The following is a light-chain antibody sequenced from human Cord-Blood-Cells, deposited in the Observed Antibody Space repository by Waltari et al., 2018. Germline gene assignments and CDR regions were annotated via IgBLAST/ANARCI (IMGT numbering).Light chain of an antibody. CDR2: WAS. V-gene: IGKV4-1*01. J-gene: IGKJ1*01. CDR1: QSVLYSSNNKNY. Sequence: DIVMTQSPDSLAVSLGERATINCKSSQSVLYSSNNKNYLAWVQQKPGQPPKLLIYWASTRESGVPDRFSGSGSGTDFTLTISSLQAEDVAVYYCQQYYSTPWTFGQGTKVEI. CDR3: QQYYSTPWT.